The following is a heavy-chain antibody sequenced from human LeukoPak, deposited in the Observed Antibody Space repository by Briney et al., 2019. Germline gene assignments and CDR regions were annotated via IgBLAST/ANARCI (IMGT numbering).Heavy chain of an antibody. V-gene: IGHV3-23*01. CDR1: GFIFSTYA. CDR3: AKVEGGHGVIAVAGTVDY. CDR2: LSGSGGST. J-gene: IGHJ4*02. Sequence: PGGSLRLSCAASGFIFSTYAMSWVRQAPGKGLEWVSGLSGSGGSTYYADSVKGRFTISRDNSKNTLYLQMNSLRAEDTAVYYCAKVEGGHGVIAVAGTVDYWGQGTLVTVSS. D-gene: IGHD6-19*01.